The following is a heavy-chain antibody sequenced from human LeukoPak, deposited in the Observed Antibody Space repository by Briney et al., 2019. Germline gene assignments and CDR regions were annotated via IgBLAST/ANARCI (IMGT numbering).Heavy chain of an antibody. CDR3: ARLVAQQPDYYYYYMDV. CDR1: GGSFSGYY. CDR2: INHSGST. D-gene: IGHD6-13*01. J-gene: IGHJ6*03. Sequence: TSETLSLTCAVYGGSFSGYYWSWIRQPPGKGLEWIGEINHSGSTNYNPSLKSRVTIPVDTSKNQFSLKLSSVTAADTAVDYCARLVAQQPDYYYYYMDVWGKGTTVTVSS. V-gene: IGHV4-34*01.